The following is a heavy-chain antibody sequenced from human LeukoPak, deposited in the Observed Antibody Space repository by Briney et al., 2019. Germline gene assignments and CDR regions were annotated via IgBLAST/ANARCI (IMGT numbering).Heavy chain of an antibody. J-gene: IGHJ5*02. CDR3: ARDLGIAVAGTGNWFDP. V-gene: IGHV1-69*05. D-gene: IGHD6-19*01. CDR1: GGTFSSYA. CDR2: IIPIFGTA. Sequence: SVKVSCKASGGTFSSYAISWVRQAPGQGLEWMGGIIPIFGTANYAQKSQGRVTITTDESTSTAYMELSSLRSEDTAVYYCARDLGIAVAGTGNWFDPWGQGTLVTVSS.